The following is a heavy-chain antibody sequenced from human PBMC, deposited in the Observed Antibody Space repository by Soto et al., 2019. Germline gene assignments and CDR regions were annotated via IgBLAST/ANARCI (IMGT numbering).Heavy chain of an antibody. V-gene: IGHV1-18*01. D-gene: IGHD5-12*01. Sequence: GASVQVSCKDSRYTFPTYGLSWLRQAPGQSLEWMGWISAYYGSTIYAQKFQGRVTMTADTSKSTVYMKLRSLRSDDTAVYYCAREGVAPYYCYGMDVWGQGTTVTVSS. CDR2: ISAYYGST. CDR1: RYTFPTYG. CDR3: AREGVAPYYCYGMDV. J-gene: IGHJ6*02.